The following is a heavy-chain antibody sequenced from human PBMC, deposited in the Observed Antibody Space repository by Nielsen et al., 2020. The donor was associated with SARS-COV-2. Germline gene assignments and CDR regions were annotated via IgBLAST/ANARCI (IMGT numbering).Heavy chain of an antibody. CDR2: ISGRSVYT. CDR3: ATAGASNY. D-gene: IGHD2-8*02. V-gene: IGHV3-11*03. J-gene: IGHJ4*02. CDR1: GFSFSDSY. Sequence: GGSLRLSCAASGFSFSDSYMSWIRQAPGKGLEWISYISGRSVYTNYADSVKGRFTISRDNAKNSLYLQMNNVTVEDTAVYYCATAGASNYWGQGSLVTVSS.